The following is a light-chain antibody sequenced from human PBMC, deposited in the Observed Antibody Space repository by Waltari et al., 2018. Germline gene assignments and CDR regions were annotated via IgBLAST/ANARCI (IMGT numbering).Light chain of an antibody. V-gene: IGLV2-23*01. Sequence: QSALTQPAPVSGSPGQSITISCTGTSSDVGSYTLVSWYQQHPGKAPKLMIYEGSKRPSGVSDRFSGSKSGNTASLTISGLQAEDEADYYCWSYAGSSTWVFGGGTKLTVL. CDR2: EGS. CDR3: WSYAGSSTWV. CDR1: SSDVGSYTL. J-gene: IGLJ3*02.